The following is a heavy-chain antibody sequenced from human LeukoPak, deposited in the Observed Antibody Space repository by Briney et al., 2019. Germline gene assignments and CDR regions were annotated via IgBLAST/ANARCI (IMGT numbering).Heavy chain of an antibody. Sequence: RSLRLSCAASGFTFDDYAMHWVRQAPGKGLEWVSGISWNSGSIGYADSVKGRFTISRDNAKNSLYLQMNSLRAEDMALYYCAKGVKYGGPFDYWGQGTLVTVSS. CDR3: AKGVKYGGPFDY. V-gene: IGHV3-9*03. CDR2: ISWNSGSI. D-gene: IGHD4-23*01. CDR1: GFTFDDYA. J-gene: IGHJ4*02.